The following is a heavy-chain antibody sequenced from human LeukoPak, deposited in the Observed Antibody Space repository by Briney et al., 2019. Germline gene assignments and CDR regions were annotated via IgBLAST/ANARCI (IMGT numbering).Heavy chain of an antibody. D-gene: IGHD3-10*01. CDR3: ASLMVRGVNPYYYYYMDV. CDR2: INHSGST. CDR1: GGSFSGYY. V-gene: IGHV4-34*01. Sequence: PSETLSLTCGVYGGSFSGYYWNWIRQPPGKGLEWIGEINHSGSTNYNPSLKSRVTISVDTSKNQFSLKLSSVTAADTAVYYCASLMVRGVNPYYYYYMDVWGKGTTVTISS. J-gene: IGHJ6*03.